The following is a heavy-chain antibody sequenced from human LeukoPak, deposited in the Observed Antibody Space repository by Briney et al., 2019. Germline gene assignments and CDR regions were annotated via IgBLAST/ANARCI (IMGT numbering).Heavy chain of an antibody. V-gene: IGHV3-7*01. CDR1: GFTFSNYY. D-gene: IGHD1-26*01. CDR3: ACGSYYGGPLDY. CDR2: IKQDGSEK. J-gene: IGHJ4*02. Sequence: GGSLRLSCAASGFTFSNYYMSWVRQAPGKGLEWVANIKQDGSEKYYVDSVKGRFTISRDNAKNSLYLQMNSLRAEDTAVYYCACGSYYGGPLDYWGQGTLVTVSS.